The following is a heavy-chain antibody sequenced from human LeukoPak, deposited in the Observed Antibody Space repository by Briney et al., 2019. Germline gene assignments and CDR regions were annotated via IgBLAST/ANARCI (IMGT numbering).Heavy chain of an antibody. CDR2: IKEGGSEK. J-gene: IGHJ4*02. D-gene: IGHD6-19*01. V-gene: IGHV3-7*05. CDR1: GFTFSSYW. CDR3: ASQFWWAAVPGTLDY. Sequence: GGSLRLSCTASGFTFSSYWMSWVRQAPGRGLEWVANIKEGGSEKYYVDSVTGRFTISRDNAKKSLYLQMNSLRAEDTAVYYCASQFWWAAVPGTLDYWGQGTLVTVSS.